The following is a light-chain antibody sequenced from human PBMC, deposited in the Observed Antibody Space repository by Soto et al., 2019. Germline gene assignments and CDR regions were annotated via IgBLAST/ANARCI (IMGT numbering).Light chain of an antibody. CDR3: QQYNSYS. CDR1: QSISNW. CDR2: HAS. Sequence: IQLTQSPSTLPASVGDRVTLTCRASQSISNWLAWYQQKPGTAPKLLIYHASILETAVPSRFSGNGSGTEFTLTISSLQPGGFATYYCQQYNSYSFGQGSRVEIK. J-gene: IGKJ1*01. V-gene: IGKV1-5*01.